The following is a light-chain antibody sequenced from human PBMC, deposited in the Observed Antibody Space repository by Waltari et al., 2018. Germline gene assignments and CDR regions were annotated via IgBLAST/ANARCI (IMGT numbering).Light chain of an antibody. J-gene: IGKJ2*01. V-gene: IGKV3-15*01. CDR2: GAS. Sequence: EIVMTQSPATLSVSPGERAVLSCRASQSVKTNVAWYQQKPGQAPRVLVYGASRRARGVPDRFSGSGSETEFTLTISSLQSEDFAVYYCQQYNTWPPNYTFGQGTKLEIK. CDR1: QSVKTN. CDR3: QQYNTWPPNYT.